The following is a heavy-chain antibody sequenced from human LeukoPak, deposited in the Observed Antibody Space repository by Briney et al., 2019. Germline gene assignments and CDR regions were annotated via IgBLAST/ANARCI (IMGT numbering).Heavy chain of an antibody. CDR3: ATGTPLDV. V-gene: IGHV4-31*11. D-gene: IGHD1-1*01. CDR2: IYYSGST. CDR1: GGSISSGGYY. J-gene: IGHJ6*02. Sequence: SETLSLTCAVSGGSISSGGYYWSWIRQHPGKGLEWIGHIYYSGSTNYNPSLKSRVTISVDTSKNQFSLKLSSVTAADTAVYYCATGTPLDVWGQGTTVTVSS.